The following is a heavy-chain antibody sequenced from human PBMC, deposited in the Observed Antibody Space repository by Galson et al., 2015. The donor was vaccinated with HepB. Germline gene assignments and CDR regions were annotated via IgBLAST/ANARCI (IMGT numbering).Heavy chain of an antibody. D-gene: IGHD5-12*01. CDR3: ARDDATPPYYYYYYGMDV. CDR1: GDSVSSNSAA. Sequence: CAISGDSVSSNSAAWNWIRQSPSRGLEWLGRTYYRSKWYNDYAVSVKSRMTINPDTSKNQFSLQLNSVTPEDTAVYYCARDDATPPYYYYYYGMDVWGQGTTVTVSS. CDR2: TYYRSKWYN. V-gene: IGHV6-1*01. J-gene: IGHJ6*02.